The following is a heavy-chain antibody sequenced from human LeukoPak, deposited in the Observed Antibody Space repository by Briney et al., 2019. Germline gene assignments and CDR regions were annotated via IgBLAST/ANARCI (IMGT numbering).Heavy chain of an antibody. CDR2: INPNSGGT. V-gene: IGHV1-2*06. D-gene: IGHD3-22*01. CDR1: GYTFTGYY. J-gene: IGHJ6*03. Sequence: ASVKVSCKASGYTFTGYYMHWVRQAPGQGLEWMGRINPNSGGTNYAQKFQGRVTMTRDTSISTAHMELSRLRSDDTAVYYCARGSYYDSRTPYYYYYYMDVWGKGTTVTVSS. CDR3: ARGSYYDSRTPYYYYYYMDV.